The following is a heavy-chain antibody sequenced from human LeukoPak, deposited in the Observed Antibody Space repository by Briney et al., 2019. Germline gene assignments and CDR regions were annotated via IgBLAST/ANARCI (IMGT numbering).Heavy chain of an antibody. J-gene: IGHJ4*02. Sequence: ASVKVSCKASGYTFTSYDINWVRQATGQVLEWMGWMNPNSGNTGYAQTFQGRVTMTRNTSISTAYMELSSLRSEDTAVYYCARGPSPDSVFDYWGQGTLVTVSS. CDR2: MNPNSGNT. D-gene: IGHD5/OR15-5a*01. CDR1: GYTFTSYD. CDR3: ARGPSPDSVFDY. V-gene: IGHV1-8*01.